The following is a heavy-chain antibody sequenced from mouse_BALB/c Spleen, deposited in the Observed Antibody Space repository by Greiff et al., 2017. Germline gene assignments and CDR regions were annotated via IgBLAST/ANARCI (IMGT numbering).Heavy chain of an antibody. CDR1: GYSFTGYN. J-gene: IGHJ4*01. V-gene: IGHV1-39*01. D-gene: IGHD2-14*01. Sequence: EVQGVESGPELEKPGASVKISCKASGYSFTGYNMNWVKQSNGKSLEWIGNIDPYYGGTSYNQKFKGKATLTVDKSSSTAYMQLKSLTSEESAVYYCARSVRRGGYYAMDYWGQGTSVTVSS. CDR3: ARSVRRGGYYAMDY. CDR2: IDPYYGGT.